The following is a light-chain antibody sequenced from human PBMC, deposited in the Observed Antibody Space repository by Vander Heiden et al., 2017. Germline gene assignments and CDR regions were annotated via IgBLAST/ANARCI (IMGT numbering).Light chain of an antibody. J-gene: IGKJ1*01. Sequence: DIVMTQSPDSLAVSLGERATINCKSSQSVLSSSNNKNYLAWYQQKPAQPPKLLIYWASTRESGVPDRFSGSGSGTDFTLTISSLQAEDVAVYYCQQYYSRFRRFGQGTKVEFK. V-gene: IGKV4-1*01. CDR1: QSVLSSSNNKNY. CDR3: QQYYSRFRR. CDR2: WAS.